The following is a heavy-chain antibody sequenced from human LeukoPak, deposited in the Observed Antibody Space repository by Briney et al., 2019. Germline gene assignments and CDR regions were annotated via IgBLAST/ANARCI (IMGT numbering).Heavy chain of an antibody. CDR1: GYTFTDYY. Sequence: ASVKVSCKASGYTFTDYYIYWLRQAPGQGLEWMAWINANSGDPIYAQKFQGRVTLTRDTSIGTAYMELSSLRSDDTAVYYCATFVFKTPIIGDAFNIWGQGTMVSVSS. D-gene: IGHD3-10*01. J-gene: IGHJ3*02. V-gene: IGHV1-2*02. CDR3: ATFVFKTPIIGDAFNI. CDR2: INANSGDP.